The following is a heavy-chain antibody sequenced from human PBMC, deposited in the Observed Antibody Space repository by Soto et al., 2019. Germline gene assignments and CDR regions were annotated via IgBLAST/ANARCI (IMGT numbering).Heavy chain of an antibody. CDR3: AGGGSIVGATRRLMDV. CDR1: GGSIISGGYS. Sequence: TLSLTCAVSGGSIISGGYSWILIRQPPGKGLEWIGYIYHSGSTYDNPSLKSRVAISIDSQKSQFSLQLSSVTVADTAFYYCAGGGSIVGATRRLMDVWGKRTTVTVAS. CDR2: IYHSGST. J-gene: IGHJ6*03. D-gene: IGHD1-26*01. V-gene: IGHV4-30-2*01.